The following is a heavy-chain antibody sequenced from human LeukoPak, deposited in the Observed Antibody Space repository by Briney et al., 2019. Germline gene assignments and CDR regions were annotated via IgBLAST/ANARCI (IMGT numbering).Heavy chain of an antibody. V-gene: IGHV1-18*01. CDR3: ARIHGDSDLWEDNYYYMDV. CDR2: IITHNGNT. Sequence: GASVKVSCKASGYTFTSYGISWVRQAPGQGLEWMGWIITHNGNTNYAQKLQGRVTMTTDTSTSTAYMELRSLRSDDTAVYYCARIHGDSDLWEDNYYYMDVWGKGTTVTVSS. CDR1: GYTFTSYG. J-gene: IGHJ6*03. D-gene: IGHD4-17*01.